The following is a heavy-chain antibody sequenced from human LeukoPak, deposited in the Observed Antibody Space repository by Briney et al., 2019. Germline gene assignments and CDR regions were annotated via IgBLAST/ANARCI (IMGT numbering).Heavy chain of an antibody. CDR2: IYYSGCT. D-gene: IGHD3-10*02. Sequence: SETLSLTCTVSGGSISSSSYYWGWLRQPPGRGLEWIGRIYYSGCTYYNPSLKSRVTISVDTSKNQFSLKLSSVTAADTAVYYCARAPTFGYWFDPWGQGTLVTVSA. CDR3: ARAPTFGYWFDP. V-gene: IGHV4-39*07. CDR1: GGSISSSSYY. J-gene: IGHJ5*02.